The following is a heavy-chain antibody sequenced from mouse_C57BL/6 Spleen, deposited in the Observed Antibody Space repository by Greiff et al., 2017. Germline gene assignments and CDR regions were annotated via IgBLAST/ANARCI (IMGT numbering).Heavy chain of an antibody. CDR2: ISSGSSTI. D-gene: IGHD2-4*01. J-gene: IGHJ1*03. CDR1: GFTFSDYG. CDR3: ARDMAYDYNWYFDV. Sequence: EVNVVESGGGLVKPGGSLKLSCAASGFTFSDYGMHWVRQAPEKGLEWVAYISSGSSTIYYADTVKGRFTISRDNAKNTLFLQMTSLRSEDTAMYYCARDMAYDYNWYFDVWGTGTTVTVSS. V-gene: IGHV5-17*01.